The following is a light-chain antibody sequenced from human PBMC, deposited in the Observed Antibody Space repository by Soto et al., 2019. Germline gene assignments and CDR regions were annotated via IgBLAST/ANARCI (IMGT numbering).Light chain of an antibody. CDR2: GAS. CDR1: QSVSTY. CDR3: HKSFSSWA. Sequence: EIVLTQSPATLSLFPGERATLSCRASQSVSTYLAWYQQKPGQAPRLLISGASNRATGIPARFSGSGSGTDFTLTISRLESEDFAVYYCHKSFSSWALGQGTNVDIK. V-gene: IGKV3-11*01. J-gene: IGKJ1*01.